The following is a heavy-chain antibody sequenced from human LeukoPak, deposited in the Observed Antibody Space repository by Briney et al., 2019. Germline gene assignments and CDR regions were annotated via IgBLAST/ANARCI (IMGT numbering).Heavy chain of an antibody. Sequence: GGSLRLSCAASGFTFSSYGMHWVRQAPGKGLECVAVISYDGSNKNYADAVKGRFTICRDISKNTLYLQMNSLRAEDTAVYYCAKRVGYSGRSEGYFDYWGQGTLVTVSS. CDR1: GFTFSSYG. J-gene: IGHJ4*02. V-gene: IGHV3-30*18. CDR3: AKRVGYSGRSEGYFDY. CDR2: ISYDGSNK. D-gene: IGHD2-15*01.